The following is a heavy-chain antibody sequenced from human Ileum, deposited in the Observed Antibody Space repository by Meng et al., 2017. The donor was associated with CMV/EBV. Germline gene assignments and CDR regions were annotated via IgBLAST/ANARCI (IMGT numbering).Heavy chain of an antibody. CDR3: ARAYSNSYRVDY. J-gene: IGHJ4*02. Sequence: SETLSLTCTVSGGSISTYFWIWIRQPPGKGLEYIGYIYYNGSTNYNPSLKSRVTISVDTSKNQFSLKLSSVTAADTAVYYCARAYSNSYRVDYWGQGTLVTVSS. V-gene: IGHV4-59*01. CDR2: IYYNGST. D-gene: IGHD6-6*01. CDR1: GGSISTYF.